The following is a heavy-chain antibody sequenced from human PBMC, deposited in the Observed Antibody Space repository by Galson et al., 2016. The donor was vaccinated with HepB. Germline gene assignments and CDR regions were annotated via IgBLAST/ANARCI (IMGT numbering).Heavy chain of an antibody. J-gene: IGHJ6*02. CDR3: AKDIRPVKATLDYYFYAMDV. V-gene: IGHV3-23*01. CDR1: GFTFSMYG. D-gene: IGHD1-1*01. Sequence: SLRLSCAASGFTFSMYGMDWVRQAPGKGLEWVSAIRAGGESTSYADSVKGRFTISRDNSKDALYLQMDNLRADDTAVYYCAKDIRPVKATLDYYFYAMDVWGQGTLVPVSS. CDR2: IRAGGEST.